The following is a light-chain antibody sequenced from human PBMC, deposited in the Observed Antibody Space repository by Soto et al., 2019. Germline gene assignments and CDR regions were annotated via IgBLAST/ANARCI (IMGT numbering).Light chain of an antibody. CDR1: QSVSNIY. V-gene: IGKV3-20*01. J-gene: IGKJ1*01. CDR3: QRYGSSGT. Sequence: EIVLTQSPGTLSLSQGERSTLXXRASQSVSNIYLAWYQQKPGQAPXILIYGASNRATGIPDRFSGSGSGTDFTLTISRLEPEDFAVYYCQRYGSSGTFGQGTKVDIK. CDR2: GAS.